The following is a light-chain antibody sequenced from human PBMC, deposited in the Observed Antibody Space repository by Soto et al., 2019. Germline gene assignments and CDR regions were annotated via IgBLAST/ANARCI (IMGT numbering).Light chain of an antibody. CDR3: QQYNNWPPFT. J-gene: IGKJ5*01. CDR2: KAS. V-gene: IGKV1-5*03. CDR1: QSIGPW. Sequence: DIEMTQSPSTLSTSVGDSVTITCRASQSIGPWLAWYQQKPGKAPKVLIYKASSLESGVPSRFSGSGSGTEFTLTISSLQSEDFAVYYCQQYNNWPPFTFGQGTRLEIK.